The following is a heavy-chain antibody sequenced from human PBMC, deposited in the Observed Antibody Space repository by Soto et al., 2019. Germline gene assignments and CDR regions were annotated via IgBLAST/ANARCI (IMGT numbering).Heavy chain of an antibody. CDR2: IAFHGRNK. Sequence: ESGGGVVQPGKSLTLSCAASGFTFTNYGMHWVRQAPGKGLEWVAVIAFHGRNKYYADSVKGRITISRDNSKNTVYLQMYSLRPEDTAVYYCAKGYCGGDCSSRGTAFDSWGQGTLVTVSS. D-gene: IGHD2-21*02. CDR3: AKGYCGGDCSSRGTAFDS. J-gene: IGHJ4*02. V-gene: IGHV3-30*18. CDR1: GFTFTNYG.